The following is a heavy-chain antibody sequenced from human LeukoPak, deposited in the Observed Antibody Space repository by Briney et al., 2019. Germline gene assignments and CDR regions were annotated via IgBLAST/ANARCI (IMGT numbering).Heavy chain of an antibody. CDR2: INAGKGNT. Sequence: ASVKVSCKTSGYTFTTYAIHWVRQAPGQRPEWMGWINAGKGNTQYSQKFRGRVTITRDTSASTAYMELSSLRSEDTAVHYCASPYPGIAAAGNSYYYGMDVWGQGTTVTVSS. CDR3: ASPYPGIAAAGNSYYYGMDV. CDR1: GYTFTTYA. J-gene: IGHJ6*02. D-gene: IGHD6-13*01. V-gene: IGHV1-3*01.